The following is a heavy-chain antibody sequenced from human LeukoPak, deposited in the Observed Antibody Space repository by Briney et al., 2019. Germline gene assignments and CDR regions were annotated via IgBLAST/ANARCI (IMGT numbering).Heavy chain of an antibody. V-gene: IGHV3-7*01. CDR2: IREDGTEK. CDR3: VRESRPGGAMGLYHNFDY. Sequence: GGSLRLSWAASGFNISDFWLTWFGQAPGKGLEWGANIREDGTEKHLAASVKGRFTISRDNTKNLLYLQMNSLRGDDTATYYCVRESRPGGAMGLYHNFDYWGQGTLVAVSS. CDR1: GFNISDFW. D-gene: IGHD3-16*01. J-gene: IGHJ4*02.